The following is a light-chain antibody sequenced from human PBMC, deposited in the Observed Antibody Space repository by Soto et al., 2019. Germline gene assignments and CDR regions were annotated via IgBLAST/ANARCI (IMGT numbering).Light chain of an antibody. Sequence: QSVLTQPASVSGSPGQSITISCTGTSSGFGSYNFVSWYQHHPGKAPKLMIYDVSNRPSGVSNRFSGSKSGNTASLTISGLQAEAEADYYCCSYISSSTPYVFGTGTKVTVL. CDR2: DVS. J-gene: IGLJ1*01. CDR3: CSYISSSTPYV. V-gene: IGLV2-14*03. CDR1: SSGFGSYNF.